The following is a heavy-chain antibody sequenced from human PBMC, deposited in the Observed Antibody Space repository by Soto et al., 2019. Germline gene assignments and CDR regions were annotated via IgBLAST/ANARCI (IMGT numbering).Heavy chain of an antibody. CDR1: GFTFSSYA. Sequence: PGGSLRLSCAASGFTFSSYAMSWVRQAPGKGLEWVSAISGSGGSTYYADSVKGRFTISRDNSKNTLYLQMNSLRAEDTAVYYGAKGFNWNTRVFDYWGQGTLVTVSS. J-gene: IGHJ4*02. CDR2: ISGSGGST. D-gene: IGHD1-1*01. CDR3: AKGFNWNTRVFDY. V-gene: IGHV3-23*01.